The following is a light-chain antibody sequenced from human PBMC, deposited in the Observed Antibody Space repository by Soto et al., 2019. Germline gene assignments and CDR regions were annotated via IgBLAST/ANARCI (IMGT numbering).Light chain of an antibody. CDR3: AAWDDSLNGFV. V-gene: IGLV1-44*01. J-gene: IGLJ7*01. CDR1: RSNIGVNT. Sequence: QLVLTQPPSVSGTLGQRVIISCSGSRSNIGVNTVNWYRQLPGTAPKLLIYVDDERPSGVPDRFSGSKSGTSASLAISGLQSEDEADFYCAAWDDSLNGFVFGTGTQLTVL. CDR2: VDD.